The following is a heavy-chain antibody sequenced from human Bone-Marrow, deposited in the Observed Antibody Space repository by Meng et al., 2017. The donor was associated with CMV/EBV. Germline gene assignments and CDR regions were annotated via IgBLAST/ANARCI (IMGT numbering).Heavy chain of an antibody. Sequence: GESLKISCAASGFTFSSYGMHWVRQAPGKGLEWVAFIRYDGSNKYYADSVKGRFTISRDNSKNTLYLQMNSLRAEDTAMYYCAKAVGRMATIPGDYWGQGTLVTVSS. D-gene: IGHD5-24*01. V-gene: IGHV3-30*02. CDR3: AKAVGRMATIPGDY. CDR1: GFTFSSYG. J-gene: IGHJ4*02. CDR2: IRYDGSNK.